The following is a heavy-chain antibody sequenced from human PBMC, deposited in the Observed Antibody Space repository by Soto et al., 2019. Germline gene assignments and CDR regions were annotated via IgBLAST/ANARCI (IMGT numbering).Heavy chain of an antibody. V-gene: IGHV3-48*02. CDR1: GFTFSVYS. CDR3: ARSVEGNFDY. Sequence: EVPLVESGGDLVQRGGSLRLSCVASGFTFSVYSMNWVRQAPGKGLEWFSYITSDTKTIKYADSVKGRFTISRDNAKNSVYLQMNSLRDEDTAVYYCARSVEGNFDYWGQGTVVTVSS. D-gene: IGHD6-19*01. CDR2: ITSDTKTI. J-gene: IGHJ4*02.